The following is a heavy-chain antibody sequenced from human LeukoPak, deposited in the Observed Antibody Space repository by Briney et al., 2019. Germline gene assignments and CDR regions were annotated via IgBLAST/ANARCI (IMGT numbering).Heavy chain of an antibody. CDR3: AKDLSVVPAAYDY. Sequence: PGGSLRLSCAASGFTFSSYAMSWVRQAPGEGLEWVSAISGSGGSTYYADSVKGRFTISRDNSKNTLYLQMNSLRAEDTAVYYCAKDLSVVPAAYDYWGQGTLVTVSS. CDR1: GFTFSSYA. V-gene: IGHV3-23*01. D-gene: IGHD2-2*01. J-gene: IGHJ4*02. CDR2: ISGSGGST.